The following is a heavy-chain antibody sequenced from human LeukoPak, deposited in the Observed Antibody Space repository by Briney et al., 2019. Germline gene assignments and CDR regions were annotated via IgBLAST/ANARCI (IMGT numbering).Heavy chain of an antibody. CDR1: GFTFSSYA. D-gene: IGHD3-3*01. Sequence: GGSLRLSCAASGFTFSSYAMSWVRQAPGKGLEWVSAISGSGGSTYYADSVKGRFTISRDNSKNTLYLQMNSLRAEDTAVYYCARERRFLEWLSNDAFDIWGQGTMVTVSS. CDR3: ARERRFLEWLSNDAFDI. J-gene: IGHJ3*02. V-gene: IGHV3-23*01. CDR2: ISGSGGST.